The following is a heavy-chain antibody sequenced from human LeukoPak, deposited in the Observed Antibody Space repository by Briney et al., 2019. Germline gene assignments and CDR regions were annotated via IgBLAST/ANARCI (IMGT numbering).Heavy chain of an antibody. V-gene: IGHV3-30*03. CDR3: AGGLDY. D-gene: IGHD3-10*01. CDR1: GFTFSSYG. Sequence: GGSLRLSCAASGFTFSSYGMHWVRQAPGKGLEWVAVISYDGSNKYYADSVKGRFTISRDNAKKSLCLQMNSLRAEDTAVYYCAGGLDYWGQGTLVTVSS. CDR2: ISYDGSNK. J-gene: IGHJ4*02.